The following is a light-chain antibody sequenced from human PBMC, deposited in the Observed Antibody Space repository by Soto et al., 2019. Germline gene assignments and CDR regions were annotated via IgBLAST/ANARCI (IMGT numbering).Light chain of an antibody. CDR1: SSNIGGNS. J-gene: IGLJ1*01. CDR3: GSWDSSLSAYV. CDR2: DDN. V-gene: IGLV1-51*01. Sequence: QSVLTQPPSVPAAPGQKVTISCSGSSSNIGGNSVSWYQQLPGTAPKLLIYDDNKRPSGIPDRFSGSKSGTSATLGITGFQTGDEADYYCGSWDSSLSAYVVGTGTKV.